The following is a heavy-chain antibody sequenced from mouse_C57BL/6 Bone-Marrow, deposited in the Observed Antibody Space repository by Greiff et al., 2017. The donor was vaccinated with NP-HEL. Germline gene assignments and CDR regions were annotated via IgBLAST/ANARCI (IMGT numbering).Heavy chain of an antibody. V-gene: IGHV1-47*01. Sequence: QVQLQQSGAELVKPGASVKMSCKASGYTFTTYPIEWVKQNHGKSLEWIGNFHPYNDDTEYNEKFKNKATLTVEKSSSTVYLELSRLTSDDASVYYFARRGNDWYYFDYWGQGTTLTVSS. CDR1: GYTFTTYP. D-gene: IGHD2-2*01. J-gene: IGHJ2*01. CDR2: FHPYNDDT. CDR3: ARRGNDWYYFDY.